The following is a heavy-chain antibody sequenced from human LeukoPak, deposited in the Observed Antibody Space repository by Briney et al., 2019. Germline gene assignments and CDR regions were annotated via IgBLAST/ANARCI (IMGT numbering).Heavy chain of an antibody. CDR1: GYSIISDYF. Sequence: SETLSLTCTVSGYSIISDYFWGWIRQPPGKGLEWIGTIYHSGSTYYSPSLKSRVTVSVDTSKNEFSLKLSSVAAADTAVYFCARGIVGSRDFYFRYYFDYWGQGTLVTVSS. V-gene: IGHV4-38-2*02. D-gene: IGHD3/OR15-3a*01. J-gene: IGHJ4*02. CDR2: IYHSGST. CDR3: ARGIVGSRDFYFRYYFDY.